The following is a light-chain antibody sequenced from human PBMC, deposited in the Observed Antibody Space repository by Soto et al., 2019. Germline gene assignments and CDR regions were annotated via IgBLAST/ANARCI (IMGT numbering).Light chain of an antibody. V-gene: IGKV3-11*01. CDR3: QQRSNWPPEVT. Sequence: EIVLTQSPDTLSLSPGERATLSCRASQSVSSSLAWYQRKPGQAPRLLIYDASKSATGIPARFSGSGSGTDFTLTISSLEPEDFAVYYCQQRSNWPPEVTFGPGTKVDIK. CDR2: DAS. CDR1: QSVSSS. J-gene: IGKJ3*01.